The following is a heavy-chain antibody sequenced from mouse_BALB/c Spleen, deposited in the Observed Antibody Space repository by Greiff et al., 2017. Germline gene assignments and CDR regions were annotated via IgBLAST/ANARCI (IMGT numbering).Heavy chain of an antibody. J-gene: IGHJ2*01. CDR2: INPNNGGT. CDR1: GYTFTDYN. Sequence: VQLQQPGAELVKPGASVKIPCKASGYTFTDYNMDWVKQSHGKSLEWIGDINPNNGGTIYNQKFKGKATLTVDKSSSTAYMELRSLTSEDTAVYYCARSAYYGSSYPYFDYWGQGTTLTVSS. V-gene: IGHV1-18*01. CDR3: ARSAYYGSSYPYFDY. D-gene: IGHD1-1*01.